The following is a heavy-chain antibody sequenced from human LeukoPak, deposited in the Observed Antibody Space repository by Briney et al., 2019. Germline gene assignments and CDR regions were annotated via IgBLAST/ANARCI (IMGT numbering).Heavy chain of an antibody. Sequence: SVKVSCKASGGTFSSYAIGWVRQAPGQGLEWMGRIIPIFGTANYAQKFQGRVTITTDESTSTAYMELSRLRSEDTAVYYCARETVTTDGDFDYWGQGTLVTVSS. D-gene: IGHD4-11*01. J-gene: IGHJ4*02. CDR2: IIPIFGTA. CDR3: ARETVTTDGDFDY. CDR1: GGTFSSYA. V-gene: IGHV1-69*05.